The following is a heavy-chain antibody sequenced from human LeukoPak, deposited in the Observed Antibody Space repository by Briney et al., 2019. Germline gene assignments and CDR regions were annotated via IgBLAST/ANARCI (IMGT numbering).Heavy chain of an antibody. CDR2: INPKSGDT. CDR1: GYTFTDYY. Sequence: ASVKVSCKASGYTFTDYYMHRVRQAPGQAFEWLAWINPKSGDTHYTQKFQGRVTVTTDTSITSVYMELSELQSDDTAVYYCVRDLTGGSGDWGQGTLVTVSS. CDR3: VRDLTGGSGD. D-gene: IGHD6-19*01. J-gene: IGHJ4*02. V-gene: IGHV1-2*02.